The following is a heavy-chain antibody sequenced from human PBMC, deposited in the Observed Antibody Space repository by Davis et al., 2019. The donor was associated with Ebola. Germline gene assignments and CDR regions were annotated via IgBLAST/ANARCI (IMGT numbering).Heavy chain of an antibody. CDR2: ISAYNGNT. D-gene: IGHD1-26*01. V-gene: IGHV1-18*01. CDR1: GYTFTSYG. CDR3: AREGGSYYGNWFDP. J-gene: IGHJ5*02. Sequence: ASVKVSCKASGYTFTSYGISWVRQAPGQGLEWMGWISAYNGNTNYAQKLQGRVTMTRNTSISTAYMELSSLRSEDTAVYYCAREGGSYYGNWFDPWGQGTLVTVSS.